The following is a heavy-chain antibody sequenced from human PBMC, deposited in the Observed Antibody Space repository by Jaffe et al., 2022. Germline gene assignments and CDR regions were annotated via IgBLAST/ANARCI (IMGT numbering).Heavy chain of an antibody. Sequence: EVQLVESGGVVVQPGGSLRLSCAASGFTFDDYAMHWVRQAPGKGLEWVSLISWDGGSTYYADSVKGRFTISRDNSKNSLYLQMNSLRAEDTALYYCAKEDYGDSQYFDYWGQGTLVTVSS. CDR3: AKEDYGDSQYFDY. J-gene: IGHJ4*02. D-gene: IGHD4-17*01. V-gene: IGHV3-43D*04. CDR2: ISWDGGST. CDR1: GFTFDDYA.